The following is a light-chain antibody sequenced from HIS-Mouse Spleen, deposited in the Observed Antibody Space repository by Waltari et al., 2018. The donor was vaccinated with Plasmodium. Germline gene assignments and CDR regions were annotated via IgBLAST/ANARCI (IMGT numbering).Light chain of an antibody. CDR3: VLYMGSGIWV. CDR2: STT. J-gene: IGLJ2*01. V-gene: IGLV8-61*01. CDR1: SGSVSTSYY. Sequence: QTVVTQEPSFSVSPGGTVTLTCGLSSGSVSTSYYPSWYQQTPGQAQTTPIYSTTTRSSGVPERLSASMLGTKAAPPITGAQAEDESDYYCVLYMGSGIWVFGGGTKLTVL.